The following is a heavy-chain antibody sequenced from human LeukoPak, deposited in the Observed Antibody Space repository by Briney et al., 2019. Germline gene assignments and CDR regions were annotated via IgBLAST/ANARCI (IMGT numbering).Heavy chain of an antibody. Sequence: PSETLSLTCTVSGGSISYGSSYWSWIRQPAGKGLEWIGLIYTGGSTNYNPSLKSRVTISVDTSKNQFSLKLSSVTAADTAVYYCAREFDTWGQGTLVTVSS. CDR3: AREFDT. CDR1: GGSISYGSSY. V-gene: IGHV4-61*02. CDR2: IYTGGST. J-gene: IGHJ4*02. D-gene: IGHD3-9*01.